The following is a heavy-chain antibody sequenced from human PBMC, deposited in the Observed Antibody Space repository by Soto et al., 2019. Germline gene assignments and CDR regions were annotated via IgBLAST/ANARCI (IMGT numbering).Heavy chain of an antibody. CDR2: IYYSGST. CDR1: GGSISSGDYY. Sequence: PSETLSLTCTVSGGSISSGDYYWSWIRQPPGKGLEWIGYIYYSGSTYYNPSLKSRVTISVDTSKNQFSLKLSSVTAADTAVYYCALSGPYTGIQPLPFDYWGHVTMVTVSS. D-gene: IGHD5-18*01. CDR3: ALSGPYTGIQPLPFDY. J-gene: IGHJ4*01. V-gene: IGHV4-30-4*01.